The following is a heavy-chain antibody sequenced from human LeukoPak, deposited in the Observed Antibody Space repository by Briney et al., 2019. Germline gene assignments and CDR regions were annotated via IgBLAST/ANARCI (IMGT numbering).Heavy chain of an antibody. D-gene: IGHD3-10*01. J-gene: IGHJ1*01. V-gene: IGHV1-2*02. CDR1: GYTFTGYY. CDR2: INPNSGGT. CDR3: ARDLSILWFGELLH. Sequence: GASVKVSCKASGYTFTGYYMHWVRQAPGQGLEWMGWINPNSGGTNYAQKFQGRVTMTRDTSISTAYMELSRLRSDDTAVYYCARDLSILWFGELLHWGQGTLVTVSS.